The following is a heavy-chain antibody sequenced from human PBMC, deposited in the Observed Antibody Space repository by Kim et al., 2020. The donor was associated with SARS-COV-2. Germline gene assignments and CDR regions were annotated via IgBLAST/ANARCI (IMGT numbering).Heavy chain of an antibody. CDR2: INHSGST. V-gene: IGHV4-34*01. CDR3: ARGPMGATRY. J-gene: IGHJ4*02. CDR1: GGSFSGYY. D-gene: IGHD1-26*01. Sequence: SETLSLTCAVYGGSFSGYYWSWIRQPPGKGLEWIGEINHSGSTNYNPSLKSRVTISVDTSKNQFSLKLSSVTAADTAVYYCARGPMGATRYWGQGTLVTVSS.